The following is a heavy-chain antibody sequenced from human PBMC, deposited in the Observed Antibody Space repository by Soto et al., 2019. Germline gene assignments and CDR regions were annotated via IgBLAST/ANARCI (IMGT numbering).Heavy chain of an antibody. CDR1: GYTFTGYY. CDR3: ASGGTSPSSGYGY. D-gene: IGHD6-19*01. V-gene: IGHV1-2*04. CDR2: INPNSGGT. J-gene: IGHJ4*02. Sequence: ASVKVSCKTSGYTFTGYYIHWVRQAPGQGLEWMGWINPNSGGTNYAQKFQGWVTMTRDTSISTAYMELSRLRSDDTAVYYCASGGTSPSSGYGYWGQGTLVTVSS.